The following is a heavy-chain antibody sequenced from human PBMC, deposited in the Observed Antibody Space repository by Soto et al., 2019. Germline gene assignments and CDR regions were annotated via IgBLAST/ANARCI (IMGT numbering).Heavy chain of an antibody. CDR1: GFTFSSYG. J-gene: IGHJ4*02. Sequence: PGGSLRLSCAASGFTFSSYGMHWVRQAPGKGLEWVAVISYDGSNKYYADSVKGRFTISRDNSKNTLYLQMNSLRAEDTAVYYCAKAPCYDSSGYYPYYFDYWGQGTLFTVSS. D-gene: IGHD3-22*01. CDR2: ISYDGSNK. V-gene: IGHV3-30*18. CDR3: AKAPCYDSSGYYPYYFDY.